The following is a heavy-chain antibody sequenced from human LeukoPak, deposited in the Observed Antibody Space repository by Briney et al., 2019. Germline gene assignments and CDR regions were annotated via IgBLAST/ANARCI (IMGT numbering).Heavy chain of an antibody. CDR1: GGTFSSYA. D-gene: IGHD4-17*01. V-gene: IGHV1-69*04. Sequence: GASVKVSCKASGGTFSSYAISWVRQAPGQGLEWMGRIIPILGTANYAQKFQGRVTITADKSTSTAYMELSSLRSEDTAVYYCARRPTPVTRNYGMDVWGQGTTVTVSS. J-gene: IGHJ6*02. CDR2: IIPILGTA. CDR3: ARRPTPVTRNYGMDV.